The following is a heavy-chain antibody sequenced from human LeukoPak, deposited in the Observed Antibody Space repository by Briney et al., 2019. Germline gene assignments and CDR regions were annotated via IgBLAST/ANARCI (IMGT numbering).Heavy chain of an antibody. D-gene: IGHD6-19*01. CDR3: ARGLSSIAVAAIH. J-gene: IGHJ4*02. CDR2: IDPSDSYT. CDR1: GYSFTSYW. Sequence: GESLKISFKGSGYSFTSYWISWVRQMPGKGLEWMGRIDPSDSYTNYSPSFQGHVTISADKSISTAYLQWSRLKASDTAMYCCARGLSSIAVAAIHWGQGTLVTVSS. V-gene: IGHV5-10-1*01.